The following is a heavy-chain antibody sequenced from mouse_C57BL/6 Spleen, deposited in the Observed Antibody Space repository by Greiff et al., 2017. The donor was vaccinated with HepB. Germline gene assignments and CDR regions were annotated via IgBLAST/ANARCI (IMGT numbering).Heavy chain of an antibody. V-gene: IGHV1-80*01. CDR3: ARSRTVVGAMDY. CDR2: IYPGDGDT. Sequence: VQLQQSGAELVKPGASVKISCKASGYAFSSYWMNWVKQRPGKGLEWIGQIYPGDGDTNYNGKFKGKATLTADKSSSTAYMQLSSLTSEDSAVYFCARSRTVVGAMDYWGQGTSVTVSS. J-gene: IGHJ4*01. CDR1: GYAFSSYW. D-gene: IGHD1-1*01.